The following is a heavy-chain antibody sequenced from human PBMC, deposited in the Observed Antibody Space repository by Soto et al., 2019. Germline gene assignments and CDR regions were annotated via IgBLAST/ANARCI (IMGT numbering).Heavy chain of an antibody. CDR2: IFHTGGT. CDR3: ARVFSSGSGWMYYFDF. Sequence: VQLQESGPGLVKPSETLSLTCTVSSDSIAGENWWSWVRQPPGMGPEWIGEIFHTGGTNYNPSLKSRVTMEVDKSKNQFSLKLISATAADTAVYYCARVFSSGSGWMYYFDFWGQGTLVSVSS. V-gene: IGHV4-4*02. J-gene: IGHJ4*02. D-gene: IGHD6-25*01. CDR1: SDSIAGENW.